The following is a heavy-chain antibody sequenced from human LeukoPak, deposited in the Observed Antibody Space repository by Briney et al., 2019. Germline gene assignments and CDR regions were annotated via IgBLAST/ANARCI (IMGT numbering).Heavy chain of an antibody. Sequence: SETLSLTCAVYGGSFSGYYWSWIRQPPGKGLEWIGEINHSGSTNYKSSLKSRVTISVDTSKNQFSLKLSSVTAADTAGYYCAIRGYGSGSYPPPSYFDYWGQGTLVTVSS. D-gene: IGHD3-10*01. CDR1: GGSFSGYY. CDR3: AIRGYGSGSYPPPSYFDY. J-gene: IGHJ4*02. CDR2: INHSGST. V-gene: IGHV4-34*01.